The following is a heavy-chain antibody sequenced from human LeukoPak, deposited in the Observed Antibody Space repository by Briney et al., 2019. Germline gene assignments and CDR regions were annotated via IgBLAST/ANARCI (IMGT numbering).Heavy chain of an antibody. CDR2: IRYDGSKI. CDR3: AKVGLWFGELFFDY. V-gene: IGHV3-30*02. D-gene: IGHD3-10*01. J-gene: IGHJ4*02. Sequence: GGSLRLSCAASGFNFTTFGMHWVRQAPGKGLEWVAFIRYDGSKIYYADSVKGRFTISRDISNNTVYLQMNSLRAEDTAVYYCAKVGLWFGELFFDYWGQGTLVTVSS. CDR1: GFNFTTFG.